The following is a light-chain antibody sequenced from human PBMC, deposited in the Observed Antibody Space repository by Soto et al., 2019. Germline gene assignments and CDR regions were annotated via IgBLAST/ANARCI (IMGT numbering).Light chain of an antibody. J-gene: IGLJ1*01. CDR2: AVS. Sequence: QSALTQPASVSGSPGQSITISCTGTSSDVGNYDYVSWYQQYPGKAPKLMIYAVSRRPSGVSNRFSGSKSGNTASLTISGLQAEDKADYYCTSYTPSSTYVFGTGTKVTVL. V-gene: IGLV2-14*03. CDR1: SSDVGNYDY. CDR3: TSYTPSSTYV.